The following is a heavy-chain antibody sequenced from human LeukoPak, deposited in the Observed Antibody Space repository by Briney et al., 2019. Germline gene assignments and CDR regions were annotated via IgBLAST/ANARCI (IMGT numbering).Heavy chain of an antibody. CDR1: DDSISDYY. D-gene: IGHD3-10*01. V-gene: IGHV4-39*07. CDR2: IYYSGST. J-gene: IGHJ4*02. CDR3: ARDGIDDPMVRGARHRLFDY. Sequence: SETLSLTCTVSDDSISDYYWGWIRQPPGKGLEWIGSIYYSGSTYYNPSLKSRVTISVDTSKNQFSLKLSSVTAADTAVYYCARDGIDDPMVRGARHRLFDYWGQGTLVTVSS.